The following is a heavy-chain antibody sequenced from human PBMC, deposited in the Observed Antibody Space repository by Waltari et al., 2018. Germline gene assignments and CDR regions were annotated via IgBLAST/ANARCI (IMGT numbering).Heavy chain of an antibody. V-gene: IGHV3-30*02. CDR1: GFTFDTVA. D-gene: IGHD3-22*01. CDR2: FRYDGTEI. J-gene: IGHJ1*01. Sequence: QVHLVESGGGVVQPGGSVRLSCAASGFTFDTVAIHSVRQAPGKGLEWVAFFRYDGTEIYYADSVRGRCTISRDNSKNTLYLHMSSLRVEDTAVYYCAKGWASGSTEYFQHWGQGTLVTVSS. CDR3: AKGWASGSTEYFQH.